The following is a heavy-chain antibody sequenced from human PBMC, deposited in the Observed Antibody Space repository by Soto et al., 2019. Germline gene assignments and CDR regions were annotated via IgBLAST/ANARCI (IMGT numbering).Heavy chain of an antibody. D-gene: IGHD2-21*02. V-gene: IGHV4-59*12. CDR2: LYHSGST. CDR1: GGSISPYY. J-gene: IGHJ4*02. CDR3: ARTNPVVVTGYFDY. Sequence: SETLSLTCTVSGGSISPYYWGWFRQPPGKGLEWIGYLYHSGSTYYNPSLKSRVTISVDRSKNQFSLKLSSVTAADTAVYYCARTNPVVVTGYFDYWGQGTLVTSPQ.